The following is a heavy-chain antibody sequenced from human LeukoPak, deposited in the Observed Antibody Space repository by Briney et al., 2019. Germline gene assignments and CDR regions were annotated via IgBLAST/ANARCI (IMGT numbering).Heavy chain of an antibody. CDR2: IIPILGIA. D-gene: IGHD3-3*01. J-gene: IGHJ4*02. V-gene: IGHV1-69*02. Sequence: SVKVSFKASGGTFSSYTISWVRQAPGQGLEWMGRIIPILGIANYSQKFQGRVTITADKSTSTAYMELSSLRSEDTAVYYCASAYYDFWSGYQFDYWGQGTLVTVSS. CDR1: GGTFSSYT. CDR3: ASAYYDFWSGYQFDY.